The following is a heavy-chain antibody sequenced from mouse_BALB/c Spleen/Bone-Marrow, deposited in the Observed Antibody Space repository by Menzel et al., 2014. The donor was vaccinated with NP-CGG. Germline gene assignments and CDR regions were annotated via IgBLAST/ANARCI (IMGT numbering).Heavy chain of an antibody. CDR3: TRGLPYYAMDY. Sequence: EVMLVESGGGLVQPGGSMKLSCAASGFTFSDXWXXWVRQSPEXXXEWVXXIRXXANNHATYYAESAKGRFTISRDDSKSSVYXXMNSLRAEDTGIYYCTRGLPYYAMDYWVKEPQSPSPQ. J-gene: IGHJ4*01. D-gene: IGHD2-4*01. CDR1: GFTFSDXW. CDR2: IRXXANNHAT. V-gene: IGHV6-6*01.